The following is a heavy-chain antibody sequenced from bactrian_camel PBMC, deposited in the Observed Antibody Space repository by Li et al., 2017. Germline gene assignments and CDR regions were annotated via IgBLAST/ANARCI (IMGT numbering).Heavy chain of an antibody. Sequence: HVQLVESGGGSVQAGGSVRLSCVGSGYTSSSTTMAWFRQAPGKEREGVANIYTRGGITGITGYADSVKVRFTISLDSAKKTLYLQMNSLKPEDTAIYYCSAARYYRLGGECRWSDFDYWGQGTQVTVS. D-gene: IGHD3*01. J-gene: IGHJ6*01. CDR1: GYTSSSTT. CDR2: IYTRGGITGIT. CDR3: SAARYYRLGGECRWSDFDY. V-gene: IGHV3S53*01.